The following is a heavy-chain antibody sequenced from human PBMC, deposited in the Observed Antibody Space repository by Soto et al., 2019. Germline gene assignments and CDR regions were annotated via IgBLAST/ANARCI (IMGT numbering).Heavy chain of an antibody. CDR2: IYYTGTT. CDR1: GDSISTYY. CDR3: ALGRVTRVYY. J-gene: IGHJ4*02. Sequence: SETLSLTCTVSGDSISTYYWTWVRQPPGKGLEWIGYIYYTGTTNYNPSLQSRVTISIDRSKNQFSLRLTSVTAADTAVYYCALGRVTRVYYWGPGTLVTVSS. D-gene: IGHD3-10*01. V-gene: IGHV4-59*01.